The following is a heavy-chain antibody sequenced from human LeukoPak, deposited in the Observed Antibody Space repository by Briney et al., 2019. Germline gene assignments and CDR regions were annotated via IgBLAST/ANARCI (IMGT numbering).Heavy chain of an antibody. J-gene: IGHJ6*03. V-gene: IGHV1-8*03. D-gene: IGHD2-2*01. CDR2: MNPNSGNT. CDR3: ARVAWSGGYCSSTSCQRGYYYYYYMDV. Sequence: ASVKVSCKASGYTFTSYDINWVRQATGQGLEWMGWMNPNSGNTGYAQKFQGRVTITRNTSISTAYMELSSLRSEDTAVYYCARVAWSGGYCSSTSCQRGYYYYYYMDVWGKGTTVTVSS. CDR1: GYTFTSYD.